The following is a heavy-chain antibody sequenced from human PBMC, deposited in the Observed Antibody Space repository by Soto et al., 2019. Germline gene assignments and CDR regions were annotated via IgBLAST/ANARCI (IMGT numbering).Heavy chain of an antibody. J-gene: IGHJ4*02. Sequence: KASETLSLTCTVSGGSISSSSYYWVWIRHPPGKGLEWIGSIYYSGSTYYNPSLKSRVTISVDTSKNQFSLKLSSVTAADTAVYYCARPNSSGYYDYWGQGTLVTVSS. CDR3: ARPNSSGYYDY. D-gene: IGHD3-22*01. CDR1: GGSISSSSYY. CDR2: IYYSGST. V-gene: IGHV4-39*01.